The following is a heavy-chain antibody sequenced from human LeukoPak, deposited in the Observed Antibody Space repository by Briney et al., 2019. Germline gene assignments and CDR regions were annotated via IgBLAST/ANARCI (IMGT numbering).Heavy chain of an antibody. CDR3: AKAASSSWPSYYYGMDV. D-gene: IGHD6-13*01. V-gene: IGHV3-23*01. CDR2: ITGSGGNT. J-gene: IGHJ6*02. Sequence: MNWVRQAXGKGLEWVSVITGSGGNTYYADSVKGRFTISKDNSKNTVYLQMSSLRVDDTAVYYCAKAASSSWPSYYYGMDVWGQGTTVTVSS.